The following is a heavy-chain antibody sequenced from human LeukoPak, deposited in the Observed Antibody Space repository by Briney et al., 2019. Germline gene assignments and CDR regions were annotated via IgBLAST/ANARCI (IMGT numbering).Heavy chain of an antibody. Sequence: GGSLRLSCAASGFTFSSYAMHWVRQAPGKGLEWVAVISYDGSNKYYADSVKGRFTISRDNSKNTLYLQMNSLRAEDTAVYYCARSRYYDSSGYLDYWGQGTLVTVFS. J-gene: IGHJ4*02. CDR3: ARSRYYDSSGYLDY. D-gene: IGHD3-22*01. CDR1: GFTFSSYA. CDR2: ISYDGSNK. V-gene: IGHV3-30*01.